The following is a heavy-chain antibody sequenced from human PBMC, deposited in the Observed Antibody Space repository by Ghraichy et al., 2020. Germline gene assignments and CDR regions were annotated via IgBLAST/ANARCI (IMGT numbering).Heavy chain of an antibody. CDR2: INLSGGST. J-gene: IGHJ4*02. Sequence: ASVKVFCKASGYTFTSYYMHWVRQAPGQGLEWMGIINLSGGSTSYAQKFQGRVTMTRDTSTSTVYMELSSLRSEDTAVYYCAIHYDFWSGYSHLIDYWGQGTLVTVSS. D-gene: IGHD3-3*01. CDR1: GYTFTSYY. V-gene: IGHV1-46*01. CDR3: AIHYDFWSGYSHLIDY.